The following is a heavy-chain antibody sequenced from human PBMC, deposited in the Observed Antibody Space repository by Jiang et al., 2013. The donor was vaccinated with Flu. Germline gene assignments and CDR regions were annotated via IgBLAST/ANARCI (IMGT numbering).Heavy chain of an antibody. CDR1: GYTLTELS. J-gene: IGHJ2*01. CDR2: FDPEDGET. Sequence: SGAEVKKPGASVKVSCKVSGYTLTELSMHWVRQAPGKGLEWMGGFDPEDGETIYAQKFQGRVTMTEDTSTDTAYMELSSLRSEDTAVYYCATGAPGDYYDSSGYPYWYFDLWGRGTLVTVSS. CDR3: ATGAPGDYYDSSGYPYWYFDL. V-gene: IGHV1-24*01. D-gene: IGHD3-22*01.